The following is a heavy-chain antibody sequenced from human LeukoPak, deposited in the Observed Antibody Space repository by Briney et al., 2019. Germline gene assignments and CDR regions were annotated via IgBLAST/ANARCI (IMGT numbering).Heavy chain of an antibody. CDR3: ARGGAVAGNNYFDY. D-gene: IGHD6-19*01. CDR2: ISSSSSYI. CDR1: GFTFSSYS. J-gene: IGHJ4*02. V-gene: IGHV3-21*01. Sequence: PGGSLRLSCAASGFTFSSYSMNWVRQAPGKGLEWVSSISSSSSYIYYADSVKGRFTISRDNAKNSLYLQMNSLRAEDTALYFCARGGAVAGNNYFDYWGLGTPVTVSS.